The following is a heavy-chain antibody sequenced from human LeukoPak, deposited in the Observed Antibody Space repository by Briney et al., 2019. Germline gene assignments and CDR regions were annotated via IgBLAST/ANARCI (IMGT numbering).Heavy chain of an antibody. Sequence: SETLSLTCTVSGGSTSSGGYYWSWIRQPPGKGLEWIGYIYHSGSTYYNPSLKSRVTISVDRSKNQFSLKLSSVTAADTAVYYCAREGLRSYTDYWGQGTLVTVSS. V-gene: IGHV4-30-2*01. CDR1: GGSTSSGGYY. D-gene: IGHD1-26*01. J-gene: IGHJ4*02. CDR2: IYHSGST. CDR3: AREGLRSYTDY.